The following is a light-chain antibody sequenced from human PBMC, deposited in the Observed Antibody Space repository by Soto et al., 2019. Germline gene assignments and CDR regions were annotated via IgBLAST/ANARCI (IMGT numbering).Light chain of an antibody. CDR3: QQYSSSTRT. CDR2: DAS. V-gene: IGKV3-20*01. Sequence: EIVLTQSPGIWYLSPGDRATLSCRASQTISSGFLAWYQQKVGQAPRLLIYDASNRETGVPDRFSGSGSGTEFSRTISRLEPEDFAVDHCQQYSSSTRTFGQGTRLEIK. J-gene: IGKJ5*01. CDR1: QTISSGF.